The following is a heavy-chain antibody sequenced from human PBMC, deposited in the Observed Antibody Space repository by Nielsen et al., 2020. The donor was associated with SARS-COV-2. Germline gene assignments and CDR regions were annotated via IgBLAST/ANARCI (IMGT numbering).Heavy chain of an antibody. CDR3: AREGSGRGYSGYDY. V-gene: IGHV4-34*01. CDR2: INHSGST. D-gene: IGHD5-12*01. Sequence: ESLKISCAVYGGSFSGYYWSWIRQPPGKGLEWIGEINHSGSTNYNPSLKSRVTISVDTSKNQFSLKLSSVTAADTAVYYCAREGSGRGYSGYDYWGQGTLVTVSS. J-gene: IGHJ4*02. CDR1: GGSFSGYY.